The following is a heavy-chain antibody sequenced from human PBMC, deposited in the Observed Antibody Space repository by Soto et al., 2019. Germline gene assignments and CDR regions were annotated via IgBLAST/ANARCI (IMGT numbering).Heavy chain of an antibody. Sequence: SETLSLTCTVSGVSISNSSYYWGWIRRPPGKGLEWIGTIYYSGITYYNPSLKSRVTISVDTSKNQFSLKLTSVTAADTAVYYFAGQVSKGGQGALVTVSS. J-gene: IGHJ4*02. V-gene: IGHV4-39*01. CDR2: IYYSGIT. CDR1: GVSISNSSYY. D-gene: IGHD2-8*01. CDR3: AGQVSK.